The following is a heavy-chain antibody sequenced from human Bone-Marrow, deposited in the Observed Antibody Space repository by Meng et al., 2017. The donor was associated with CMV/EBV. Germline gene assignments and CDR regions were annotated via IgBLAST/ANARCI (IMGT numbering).Heavy chain of an antibody. CDR3: ARDMRVPAAPPRGLYGMDV. Sequence: GESLKISCAASGFTFSSYWMHWVRQAPGKGLVWVSRINSDGSSTSYADSVKGRFTISRDNAKNTLYLQMNSLRAEDTAVYYCARDMRVPAAPPRGLYGMDVWGQGTTVTVSS. J-gene: IGHJ6*02. CDR1: GFTFSSYW. V-gene: IGHV3-74*01. D-gene: IGHD2-2*01. CDR2: INSDGSST.